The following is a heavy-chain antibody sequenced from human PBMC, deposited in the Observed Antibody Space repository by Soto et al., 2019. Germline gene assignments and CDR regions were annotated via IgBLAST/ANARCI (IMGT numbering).Heavy chain of an antibody. Sequence: GGSLRLSCAASGFTFSTYGMHWVRQAPGKGLEWVAVISYDGSNKYYADSVKGRFTISRDNSKNTLYLQMNSLRAEDTAVYYCAKVNSGWPPSYFDYWGQGTLVTLSS. CDR1: GFTFSTYG. J-gene: IGHJ4*02. CDR2: ISYDGSNK. CDR3: AKVNSGWPPSYFDY. D-gene: IGHD6-19*01. V-gene: IGHV3-30*18.